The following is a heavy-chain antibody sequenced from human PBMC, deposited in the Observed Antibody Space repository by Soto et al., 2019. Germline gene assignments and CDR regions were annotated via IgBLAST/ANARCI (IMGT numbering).Heavy chain of an antibody. CDR3: ARDNGGHWYFDY. D-gene: IGHD2-21*02. J-gene: IGHJ4*02. V-gene: IGHV1-3*05. CDR2: INAGNGNT. Sequence: QVQLVQSGAEEKKPGASVKVSCKASGYTFTSYAMHWVRQAPGQRVEWMGWINAGNGNTKYSQKFQGRVTINRDTSGGTACMGRSSLGSKDTAVYYWARDNGGHWYFDYWGQGTLVTVSS. CDR1: GYTFTSYA.